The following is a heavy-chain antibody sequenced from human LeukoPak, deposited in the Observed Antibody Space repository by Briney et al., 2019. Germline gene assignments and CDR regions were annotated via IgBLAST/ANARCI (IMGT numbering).Heavy chain of an antibody. V-gene: IGHV5-51*01. CDR2: IYPGDSNT. J-gene: IGHJ4*02. Sequence: GESLKISCKGSGYSFTSYWIGWVRQMPGKGLEWMVIIYPGDSNTRYSPSFQGQVTISADKSISTAYLQWSSLRASDTAMYYCARLAISSIWSVYFDYWGQGTLVTVSS. CDR3: ARLAISSIWSVYFDY. CDR1: GYSFTSYW. D-gene: IGHD6-13*01.